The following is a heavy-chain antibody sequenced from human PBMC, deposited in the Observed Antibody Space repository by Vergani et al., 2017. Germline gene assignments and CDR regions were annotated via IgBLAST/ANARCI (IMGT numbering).Heavy chain of an antibody. CDR1: GFIFSNYG. CDR2: IWFDGNNK. V-gene: IGHV3-33*01. Sequence: QVQLVESGGGVVQPGRSLRLSCAASGFIFSNYGMHWVRQTPGKGLEWVAVIWFDGNNKYYSDSVKGRFTVSRDNSKSTLYLQMNSLRTEDTAVYYCATKSCGTPGCQIGYFREWGQGTLVTVSS. J-gene: IGHJ1*01. CDR3: ATKSCGTPGCQIGYFRE. D-gene: IGHD1-1*01.